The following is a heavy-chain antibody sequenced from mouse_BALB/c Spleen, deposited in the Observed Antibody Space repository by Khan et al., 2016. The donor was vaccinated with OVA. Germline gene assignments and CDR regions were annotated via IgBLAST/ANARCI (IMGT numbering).Heavy chain of an antibody. Sequence: QIQLVQSGPELKKPGETVKISCKASGYTLTDYGLNWVKQAPGKGLKWMGWINTYTGEPTYADDFKGRFAFSLETSASTAYLQVSNLKNEYTATFFCARSDGNDKFNEWGQGTLVTVSA. CDR3: ARSDGNDKFNE. J-gene: IGHJ3*02. CDR1: GYTLTDYG. D-gene: IGHD2-12*01. V-gene: IGHV9-3-1*01. CDR2: INTYTGEP.